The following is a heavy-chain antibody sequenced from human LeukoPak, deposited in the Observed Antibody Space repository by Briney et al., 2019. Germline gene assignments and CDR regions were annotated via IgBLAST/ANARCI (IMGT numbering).Heavy chain of an antibody. J-gene: IGHJ4*02. V-gene: IGHV3-23*01. CDR2: ISGSGGST. CDR3: AXKGFGELVIDY. Sequence: GGSLRLSCAASGFTFSSYAMSWVRQAPGKGLEWVSAISGSGGSTYYADSVKGRFTISRDNSKNTLYLQMNSLRAEDTAVYYCAXKGFGELVIDYWGQGTLVTVSS. D-gene: IGHD3-10*01. CDR1: GFTFSSYA.